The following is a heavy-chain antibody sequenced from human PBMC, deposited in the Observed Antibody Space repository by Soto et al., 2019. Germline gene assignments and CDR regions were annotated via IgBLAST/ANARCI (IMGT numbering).Heavy chain of an antibody. J-gene: IGHJ6*02. D-gene: IGHD5-18*01. V-gene: IGHV4-4*02. CDR3: ARGLRGYRYGIPTYWYYGMDG. CDR2: IYHSGST. Sequence: SETLSLTCAVSGGSISSSNWWSWVRQPPGKGLAWIGEIYHSGSTNYNPSLKSRVTISVDKSKNQFSLKLSSVTAADTAVYYCARGLRGYRYGIPTYWYYGMDGWGQGTTVTVSS. CDR1: GGSISSSNW.